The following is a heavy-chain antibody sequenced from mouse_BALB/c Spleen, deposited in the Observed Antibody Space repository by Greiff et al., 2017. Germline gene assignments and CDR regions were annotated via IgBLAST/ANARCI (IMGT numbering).Heavy chain of an antibody. D-gene: IGHD2-4*01. CDR3: ARRFYYDYDDWFAY. V-gene: IGHV1-9*01. Sequence: QVQLQQSGAELMKPGASVKISCKATGYTFSSYWIEWVKQRPGHGLEWIGEILPGSGSTNYNEKFKGKATFTADTSSNTAYMQLSSLTSEDSAVYYCARRFYYDYDDWFAYWGQGTLVTVSA. J-gene: IGHJ3*01. CDR1: GYTFSSYW. CDR2: ILPGSGST.